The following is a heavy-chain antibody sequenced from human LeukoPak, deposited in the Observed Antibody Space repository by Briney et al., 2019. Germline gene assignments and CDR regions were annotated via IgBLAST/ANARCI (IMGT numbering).Heavy chain of an antibody. V-gene: IGHV1-69*04. D-gene: IGHD3-10*01. Sequence: SVKVSCKASGYTFTSYGISWVRQAPGQGLEWMGRIIPILGIANYAQKFQGRVTITADKSTSTAYMELSSLRSEDTAVYYCARSQENRGVTHFDYWGQGTLVTVSS. J-gene: IGHJ4*02. CDR2: IIPILGIA. CDR3: ARSQENRGVTHFDY. CDR1: GYTFTSYG.